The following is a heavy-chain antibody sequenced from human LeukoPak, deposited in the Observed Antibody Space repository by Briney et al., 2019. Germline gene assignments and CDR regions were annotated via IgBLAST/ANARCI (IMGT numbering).Heavy chain of an antibody. J-gene: IGHJ4*02. CDR2: IIPIFGTA. D-gene: IGHD5-18*01. V-gene: IGHV1-69*05. CDR1: GGTFSSYA. Sequence: RASVKVSCKASGGTFSSYAISWVRQAPGQGLEWMGGIIPIFGTANYAQKFQGRVTITTDESTSTAYMELSSLRSEDTAVYYCVRKRGYSYGHYDYWGQGTLVTVSS. CDR3: VRKRGYSYGHYDY.